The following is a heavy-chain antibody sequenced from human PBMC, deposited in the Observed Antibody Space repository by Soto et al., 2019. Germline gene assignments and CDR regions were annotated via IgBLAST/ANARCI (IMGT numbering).Heavy chain of an antibody. J-gene: IGHJ5*02. CDR2: INHSGST. CDR3: ARAGRLWFGELQNWFDP. V-gene: IGHV4-34*01. CDR1: GGSFSGYY. Sequence: SETLSLTCAVYGGSFSGYYWSWIRQPPGKGLEWIGEINHSGSTNYNPSLKSRVTISVDTSKNQFSLKLSSVTAADTAVYYCARAGRLWFGELQNWFDPWGQGTLVTV. D-gene: IGHD3-10*01.